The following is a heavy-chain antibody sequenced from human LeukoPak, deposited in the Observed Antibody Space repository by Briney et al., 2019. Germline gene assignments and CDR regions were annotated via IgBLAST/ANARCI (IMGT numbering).Heavy chain of an antibody. CDR2: ISAYNGNT. D-gene: IGHD1-26*01. J-gene: IGHJ4*02. V-gene: IGHV1-18*01. CDR1: GYTFTSYG. CDR3: AREGPMNSGTAPAFDY. Sequence: ASVKVSCKASGYTFTSYGISWVRQAPGQGLEWMGWISAYNGNTNYAQKLQGRVTMTTDTSTSTAYMELRSLRSDDTAVYYCAREGPMNSGTAPAFDYWGQGTLVTVSS.